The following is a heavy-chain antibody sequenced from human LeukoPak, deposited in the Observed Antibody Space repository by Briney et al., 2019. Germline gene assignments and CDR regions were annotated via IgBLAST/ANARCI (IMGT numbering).Heavy chain of an antibody. J-gene: IGHJ4*02. CDR3: ARYARELDY. CDR1: GFAFSDCY. V-gene: IGHV3-11*01. Sequence: GGSLRLSCAASGFAFSDCYMTWIRQAPGKGLEYISYIGGSGGDITYADSVRGRFTVSRDNAKNSLYLQMNSLGVEDTAVYYCARYARELDYWGQGSLVTVSS. D-gene: IGHD2-2*01. CDR2: IGGSGGDI.